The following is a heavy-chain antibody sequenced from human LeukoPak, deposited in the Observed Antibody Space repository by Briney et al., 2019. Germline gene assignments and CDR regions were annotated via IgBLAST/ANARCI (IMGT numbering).Heavy chain of an antibody. CDR1: GFTFSSYG. D-gene: IGHD3-10*01. V-gene: IGHV3-23*01. J-gene: IGHJ4*02. Sequence: GGSLRLSCAASGFTFSSYGMSWVHQAPGKGLEWVSAISGSGGSTYYADSVKGRFTISRDNSKNTLYLQMNSLRAEDTAVYYCAINTYYYGSGSYDYWGQGTLVTVSS. CDR2: ISGSGGST. CDR3: AINTYYYGSGSYDY.